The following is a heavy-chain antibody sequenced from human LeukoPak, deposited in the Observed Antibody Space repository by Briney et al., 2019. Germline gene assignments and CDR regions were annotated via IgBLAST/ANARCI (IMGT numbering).Heavy chain of an antibody. Sequence: QPGGSLRLSCAASGFTFSSYAVSWVRQAPGKGLEWVSAISGSGGSTYYADSVKGRFTISRDNSKNTLYLQMNSLRAEDTAVYYCAKEGPAASDSSGWYFDYWGQGTLVTVSS. CDR3: AKEGPAASDSSGWYFDY. J-gene: IGHJ4*02. V-gene: IGHV3-23*01. D-gene: IGHD6-19*01. CDR2: ISGSGGST. CDR1: GFTFSSYA.